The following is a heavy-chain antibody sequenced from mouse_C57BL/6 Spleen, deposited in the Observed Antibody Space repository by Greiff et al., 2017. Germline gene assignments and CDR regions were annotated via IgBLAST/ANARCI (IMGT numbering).Heavy chain of an antibody. V-gene: IGHV5-4*01. CDR3: AREVPYSNSYYFDY. J-gene: IGHJ2*01. Sequence: EVQGVESGGGLVKPGGSLKLSCAASGFTFSSYAMSWVRQTPEKRLEWVATISDGGSYTYYPDNVKGRFTISRDNAKNNLYLQMSHLKSEDTAMYYCAREVPYSNSYYFDYWGQGTTLTVSS. CDR1: GFTFSSYA. D-gene: IGHD2-5*01. CDR2: ISDGGSYT.